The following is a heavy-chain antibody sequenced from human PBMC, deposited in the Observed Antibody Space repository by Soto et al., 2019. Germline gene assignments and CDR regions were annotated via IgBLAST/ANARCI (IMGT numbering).Heavy chain of an antibody. CDR3: ASITAPTYYYYYYGMDV. J-gene: IGHJ6*02. Sequence: QVQLQESGPGLVKPSQTLSLTCTVSGGSISSGDYYWSWIRQPPGKGLEWIGYIYYSGSTYYNPSLKRRVTISVDTSKNQFSLTLSSVTAADTAVYYCASITAPTYYYYYYGMDVWGQGTTVTVSS. CDR1: GGSISSGDYY. D-gene: IGHD3-3*01. CDR2: IYYSGST. V-gene: IGHV4-30-4*01.